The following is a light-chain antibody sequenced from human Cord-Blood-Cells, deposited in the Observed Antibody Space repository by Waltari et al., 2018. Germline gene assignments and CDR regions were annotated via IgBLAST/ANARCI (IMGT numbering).Light chain of an antibody. J-gene: IGLJ3*02. CDR3: SSYAGSNNLV. CDR1: SSAVGGYHY. V-gene: IGLV2-8*01. CDR2: EVS. Sequence: QSALTQPPSASGSPGQSVTISCTGTSSAVGGYHYVSWYQQHPGKAPKPMIYEVSKRPSGVPDRFSGSKSGNTASLTVSGLQAEDEADYYCSSYAGSNNLVFGGGTKLTIL.